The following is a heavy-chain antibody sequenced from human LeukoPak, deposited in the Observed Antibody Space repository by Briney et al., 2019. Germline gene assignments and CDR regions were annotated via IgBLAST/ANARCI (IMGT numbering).Heavy chain of an antibody. V-gene: IGHV3-30*19. D-gene: IGHD4-11*01. CDR2: IWYDGSNK. CDR3: AREIDYRFDY. CDR1: GFTFSIYG. Sequence: GGSLRLSCAASGFTFSIYGMHWVRHAPGKGLEWVAVIWYDGSNKYYADSVKSRFTISRDNSKTTLYLQMNSLRAEDTAVYYCAREIDYRFDYWGQGTLVTVSS. J-gene: IGHJ4*02.